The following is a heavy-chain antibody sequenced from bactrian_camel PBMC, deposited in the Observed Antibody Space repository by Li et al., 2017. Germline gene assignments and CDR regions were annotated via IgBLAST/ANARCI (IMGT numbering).Heavy chain of an antibody. V-gene: IGHV3S1*01. CDR2: VDTGGGNT. D-gene: IGHD5*01. CDR3: ATTGFDF. CDR1: GFTFSSYW. Sequence: HVQLVESGGGLVQPGGSLRVSCAASGFTFSSYWMYWVRQAPGKGLEWVASVDTGGGNTYYADSVKGRFTISRDNAKNTVYPQMNSLKSEDTALYYCATTGFDFWGQGTQVTVS. J-gene: IGHJ4*01.